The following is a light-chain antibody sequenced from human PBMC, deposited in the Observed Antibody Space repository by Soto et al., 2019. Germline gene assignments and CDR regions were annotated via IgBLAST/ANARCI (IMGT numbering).Light chain of an antibody. V-gene: IGKV3-20*01. Sequence: EILLTQSPGTLSLSPGERATLSCRASQSVSSNYLAWYQQKPGQAPRLLIYGASSRATGIPDRFSGSGSGTDFTLTISRLEPEDFAVYYCQQHGSSPLTFGPGTKVDIK. CDR2: GAS. CDR3: QQHGSSPLT. CDR1: QSVSSNY. J-gene: IGKJ3*01.